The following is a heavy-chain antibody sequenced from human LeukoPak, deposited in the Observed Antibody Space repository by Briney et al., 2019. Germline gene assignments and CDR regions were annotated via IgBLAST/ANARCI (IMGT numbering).Heavy chain of an antibody. J-gene: IGHJ3*02. CDR3: ARVGDYYDTRGFSSDAFDI. CDR1: RFTFSDHY. CDR2: IRTRAKGYTT. D-gene: IGHD3-22*01. V-gene: IGHV3-72*01. Sequence: GSLSLSCAASRFTFSDHYMDWVRQAPGKGLEWVARIRTRAKGYTTQYAPSVRDRFSISRDDSTNSVYLQMNSLKTEDTAVYFCARVGDYYDTRGFSSDAFDIWGLGTMVTVAS.